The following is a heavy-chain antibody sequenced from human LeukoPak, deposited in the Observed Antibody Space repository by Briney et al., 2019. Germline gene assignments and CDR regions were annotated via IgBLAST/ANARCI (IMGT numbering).Heavy chain of an antibody. CDR3: ARAYYDFWSGSRYNWFDP. Sequence: SETLSLTCTVSGGSISSYYWSWIRQPPGKGLEWIGYIYYSGSTNYNPSLKSRVTISVDTSKNQFSLKLSSVTAADTAVYYCARAYYDFWSGSRYNWFDPWGQGTLVTVSS. CDR2: IYYSGST. V-gene: IGHV4-59*12. CDR1: GGSISSYY. J-gene: IGHJ5*02. D-gene: IGHD3-3*01.